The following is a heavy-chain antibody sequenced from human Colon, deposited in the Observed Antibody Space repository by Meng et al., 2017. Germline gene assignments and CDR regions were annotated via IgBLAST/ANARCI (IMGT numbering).Heavy chain of an antibody. CDR1: GVSASTKHW. Sequence: PVLCTLSGTLPLTVSFLGVSASTKHWWRCVRQPPGKVLEWIGEVYHTGTTTYNSSLQSRVTISLDKSKNQFSLNLNSVTAADTAVYYCARGPEDDHGDRSWFDPWGQGTLVTVSS. V-gene: IGHV4-4*02. CDR2: VYHTGTT. D-gene: IGHD4-17*01. J-gene: IGHJ5*02. CDR3: ARGPEDDHGDRSWFDP.